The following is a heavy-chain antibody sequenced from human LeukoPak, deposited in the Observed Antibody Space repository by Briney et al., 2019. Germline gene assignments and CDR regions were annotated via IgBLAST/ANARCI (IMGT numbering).Heavy chain of an antibody. CDR2: IYYSGST. J-gene: IGHJ6*02. CDR3: ASLFGYSGYGMDV. D-gene: IGHD6-13*01. V-gene: IGHV4-59*08. Sequence: SETLSLTCTVSGGSISSYYWNWIRQPPGKGLEWIGYIYYSGSTNYNPSLKSRVTISVDTSKNQFSLKLSSVTAADTAVYYCASLFGYSGYGMDVWGQGTTVTVSS. CDR1: GGSISSYY.